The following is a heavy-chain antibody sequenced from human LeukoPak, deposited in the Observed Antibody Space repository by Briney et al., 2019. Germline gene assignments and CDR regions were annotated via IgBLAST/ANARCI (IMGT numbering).Heavy chain of an antibody. D-gene: IGHD1-26*01. CDR1: GFNFNDHD. J-gene: IGHJ3*01. CDR3: ARASGATGWRTFDL. Sequence: GGSLRLSCAASGFNFNDHDMHWVRQGTEKGLEWVSKIGNGNDRYYADSVKGRFTISRDNARKYLFLQMDNLRAGDTALYYCARASGATGWRTFDLWGQGTVVVVSS. V-gene: IGHV3-13*01. CDR2: IGNGNDR.